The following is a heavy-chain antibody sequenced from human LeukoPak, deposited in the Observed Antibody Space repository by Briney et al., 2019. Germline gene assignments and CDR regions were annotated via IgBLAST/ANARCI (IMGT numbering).Heavy chain of an antibody. CDR1: GFTFSSYA. Sequence: GGSLRLSCAASGFTFSSYAMHWVRQAPGKGLEWVAVISYDGSNKYYADSVKGRFTISRDNSKNTLYLQMNSLRAEDTAVYYCARGGLSVGRAFDIWGQGTMVTVSS. J-gene: IGHJ3*02. D-gene: IGHD3-16*02. CDR2: ISYDGSNK. CDR3: ARGGLSVGRAFDI. V-gene: IGHV3-30-3*02.